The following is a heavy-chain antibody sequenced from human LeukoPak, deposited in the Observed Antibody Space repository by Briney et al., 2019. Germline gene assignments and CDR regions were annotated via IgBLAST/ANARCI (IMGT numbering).Heavy chain of an antibody. J-gene: IGHJ5*02. CDR1: GYSISSGYY. CDR3: ARAPVGGNYQGYNWFDP. V-gene: IGHV4-38-2*02. Sequence: SETLSLTCTVSGYSISSGYYWGWIRQTPGKGLEWIGSIYHTGNTYYNPSLKSRVTISVDTSNNQFSLNLNSVTAADTAVYYCARAPVGGNYQGYNWFDPWGQGTLVTVSS. CDR2: IYHTGNT. D-gene: IGHD4-11*01.